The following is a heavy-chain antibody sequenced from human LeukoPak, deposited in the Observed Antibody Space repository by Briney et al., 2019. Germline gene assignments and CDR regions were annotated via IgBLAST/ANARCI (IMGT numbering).Heavy chain of an antibody. Sequence: ASVTVSCKASGYTFTSYAMHWVRQAPGQRLEWMGWINAGNGNTKYSQKFQGRVTITRDTSASTAYMELSSLRSEDTAVYYCARDHGANYYDSSGLDYWGQGTLVTVSS. J-gene: IGHJ4*02. CDR1: GYTFTSYA. D-gene: IGHD3-22*01. V-gene: IGHV1-3*01. CDR2: INAGNGNT. CDR3: ARDHGANYYDSSGLDY.